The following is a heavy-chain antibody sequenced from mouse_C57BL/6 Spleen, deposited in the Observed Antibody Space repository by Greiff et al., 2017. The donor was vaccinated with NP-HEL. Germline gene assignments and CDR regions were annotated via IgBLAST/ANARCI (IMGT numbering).Heavy chain of an antibody. V-gene: IGHV1-18*01. J-gene: IGHJ2*01. CDR1: GYTFTDYN. D-gene: IGHD2-4*01. CDR2: INPNNGGT. CDR3: ARCVSMRLRRYYFDY. Sequence: VQLQQSGPELVKPGASVKIPCKASGYTFTDYNMDWVKQSHGKSLEWIGDINPNNGGTIYNQKFKGKATLTVDKSSSTAYMELRSLTSEDTAVYYCARCVSMRLRRYYFDYWGQGTTLTVSS.